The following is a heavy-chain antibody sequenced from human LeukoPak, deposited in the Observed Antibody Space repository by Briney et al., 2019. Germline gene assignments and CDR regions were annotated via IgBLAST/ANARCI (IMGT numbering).Heavy chain of an antibody. CDR3: ATSWGPDTSAFRWGRDGMDV. CDR1: GLTFNNYA. Sequence: QPGGSLRLSCAVSGLTFNNYAMSWVRQAPGKGLEWVSAISKSGDHTYYAAFAKGRFTIYRDNSKNTQYLQMNSLRAEDTAVYYCATSWGPDTSAFRWGRDGMDVWGQGTTVIVS. J-gene: IGHJ6*02. CDR2: ISKSGDHT. V-gene: IGHV3-23*01. D-gene: IGHD3-16*01.